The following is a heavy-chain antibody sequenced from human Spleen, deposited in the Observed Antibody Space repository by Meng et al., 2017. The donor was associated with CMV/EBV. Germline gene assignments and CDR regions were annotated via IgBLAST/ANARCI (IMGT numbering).Heavy chain of an antibody. Sequence: SETLSLTCAVYGGSFSGYYWSWIRQPPGKGLEWIGEINHSGSTNYNPSLKSRVTISVDTSKNQFSLKLSSVTAADTAVYYCARGARATDYWGQGTLVTVSS. CDR1: GGSFSGYY. CDR2: INHSGST. V-gene: IGHV4-34*01. J-gene: IGHJ4*02. CDR3: ARGARATDY.